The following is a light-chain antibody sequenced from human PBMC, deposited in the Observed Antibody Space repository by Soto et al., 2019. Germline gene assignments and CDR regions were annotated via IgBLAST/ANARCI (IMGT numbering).Light chain of an antibody. J-gene: IGKJ5*01. CDR3: QQANSFPIT. CDR2: DAS. Sequence: DIQMTQSPSTLSASVGDRVTITCRASQSVSNWLAWYQQKRGKAPELLIYDASSLKSGVPSRFSGSGSGTEFTLTISSLQPDDFATYFCQQANSFPITFGQGTRLEIK. CDR1: QSVSNW. V-gene: IGKV1-5*01.